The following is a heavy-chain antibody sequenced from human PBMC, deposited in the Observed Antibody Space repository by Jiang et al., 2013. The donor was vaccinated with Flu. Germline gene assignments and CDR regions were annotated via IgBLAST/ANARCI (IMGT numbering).Heavy chain of an antibody. V-gene: IGHV4-61*01. D-gene: IGHD2-21*02. CDR3: ARAREDCGGDCPHGWFGP. CDR1: GDSVYSGTYY. Sequence: GPGLVKPSETLSLTCTVSGDSVYSGTYYWSWIRQSPGKGLEWIGHIYFTGRTKYNPYLKSRVTISLDTSENQFSLSLNSVTAADTAVYYCARAREDCGGDCPHGWFGPWGRGTLVTVSS. CDR2: IYFTGRT. J-gene: IGHJ5*02.